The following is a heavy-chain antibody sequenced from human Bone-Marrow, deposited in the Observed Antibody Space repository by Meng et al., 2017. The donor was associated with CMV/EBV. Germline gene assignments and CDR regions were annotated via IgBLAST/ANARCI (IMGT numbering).Heavy chain of an antibody. CDR3: ARRYYDFWSGYPRGVDP. CDR2: IYYSGST. Sequence: SETLSLTCTVSGGSISSGDYYWNWIRQPPGKGLEWIGFIYYSGSTAYSPSLKSRVTISTDTSKNQFSLTLRSVTAADTAVYYCARRYYDFWSGYPRGVDPWGQGTLVTVSS. CDR1: GGSISSGDYY. D-gene: IGHD3-3*01. V-gene: IGHV4-30-4*08. J-gene: IGHJ5*02.